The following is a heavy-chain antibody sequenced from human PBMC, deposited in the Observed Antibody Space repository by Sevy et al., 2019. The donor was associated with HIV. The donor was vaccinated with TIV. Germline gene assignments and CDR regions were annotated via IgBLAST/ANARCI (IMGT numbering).Heavy chain of an antibody. V-gene: IGHV3-7*01. CDR3: ARDDPYCSSTSCYGRETGNVDY. D-gene: IGHD2-2*01. CDR1: GFTFSSYW. Sequence: GGSLRLSCAASGFTFSSYWMSWVRQAPGKGLEWVANIKQDGSEKYYVDSVKGRFTISRDNAKNSLYLQMNSLRAEDTAVYYCARDDPYCSSTSCYGRETGNVDYWGQGTLVTVSS. J-gene: IGHJ4*02. CDR2: IKQDGSEK.